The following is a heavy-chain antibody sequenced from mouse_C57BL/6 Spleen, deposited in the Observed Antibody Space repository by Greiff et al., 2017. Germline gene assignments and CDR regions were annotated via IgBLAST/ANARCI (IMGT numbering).Heavy chain of an antibody. J-gene: IGHJ4*01. CDR2: IWGDGST. V-gene: IGHV2-3*01. D-gene: IGHD1-1*01. CDR3: ASLTTVVATRAMDY. CDR1: GFSLTSYG. Sequence: VKVVESGPGLVAPSQSLSITCTVSGFSLTSYGVSWVRQPPGKGLEWLGVIWGDGSTNYHSALISRLSISKDNSKSQVFLKLNSLQTDDTATYYCASLTTVVATRAMDYWGQGTSVTVSS.